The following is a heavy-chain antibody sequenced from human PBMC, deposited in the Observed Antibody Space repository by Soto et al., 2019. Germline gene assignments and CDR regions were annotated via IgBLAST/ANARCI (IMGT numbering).Heavy chain of an antibody. D-gene: IGHD6-13*01. CDR3: AHRSQQLKAFDV. CDR1: GFSLSTSGVG. J-gene: IGHJ3*01. Sequence: QITLKESGPTLVKPTQTLTLTCTFSGFSLSTSGVGVGWIRQPPGKALEWLALIYWDDDKRYSPSLKSRLTITNDTSKNQMVLTMTNVDPVDTATYYCAHRSQQLKAFDVWGQGTMVTGSS. CDR2: IYWDDDK. V-gene: IGHV2-5*02.